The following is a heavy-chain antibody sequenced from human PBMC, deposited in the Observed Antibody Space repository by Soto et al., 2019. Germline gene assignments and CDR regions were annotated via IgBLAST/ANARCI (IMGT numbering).Heavy chain of an antibody. CDR1: GYTLTAFF. Sequence: ASVKVSCKASGYTLTAFFMHWVRQAPGQRLEWMGWIRPDSGGTDYAPNFRGRVTMTRDTSISTAYMELSSLRSDDTAVYFCAGGSVVSAAEPTGMDVWGQGTTVTVSS. CDR2: IRPDSGGT. CDR3: AGGSVVSAAEPTGMDV. J-gene: IGHJ6*02. D-gene: IGHD2-2*01. V-gene: IGHV1-2*02.